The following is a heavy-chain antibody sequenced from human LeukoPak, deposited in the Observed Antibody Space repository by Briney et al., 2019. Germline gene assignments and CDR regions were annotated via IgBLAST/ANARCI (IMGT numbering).Heavy chain of an antibody. D-gene: IGHD3-3*01. CDR1: GGSFSGYY. CDR3: ARRITIFGVVFDY. J-gene: IGHJ4*02. Sequence: SETLSLTCAVYGGSFSGYYWSWIRQPPGKGLEWIGSIYYSGSTDYNPSLKSRVTISVDTSKNQFSLKLSSVTAADTAVYYCARRITIFGVVFDYRGQGTLVTVSS. CDR2: IYYSGST. V-gene: IGHV4-34*01.